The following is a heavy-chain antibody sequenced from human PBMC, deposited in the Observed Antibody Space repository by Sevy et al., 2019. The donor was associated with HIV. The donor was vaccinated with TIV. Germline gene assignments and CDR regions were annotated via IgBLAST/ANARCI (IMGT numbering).Heavy chain of an antibody. J-gene: IGHJ4*02. CDR1: GSTLTRLS. CDR3: ATTKDYYDNSGDPFDY. Sequence: ASVKVSCKVSGSTLTRLSMHWVRQAPGKGLEWMASFDLEDGKTVYAQKFQGRVTMTEDTSTDTAYMGLSSLRSEDTAVYYCATTKDYYDNSGDPFDYWGQGTLVTVSS. D-gene: IGHD3-22*01. CDR2: FDLEDGKT. V-gene: IGHV1-24*01.